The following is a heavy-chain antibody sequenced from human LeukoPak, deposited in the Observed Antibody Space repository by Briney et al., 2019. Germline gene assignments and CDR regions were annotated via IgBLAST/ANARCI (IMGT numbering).Heavy chain of an antibody. D-gene: IGHD3-3*01. CDR3: ARRSRGITIFGVAQYFDS. J-gene: IGHJ4*02. CDR2: IYYSGTT. CDR1: GDSISSYY. Sequence: SETLSPTCTVSGDSISSYYWSWIRQPPGKGLEWIGYIYYSGTTNYNPSLKSRVTISVDTSKNQFSLKLSSVTAADTAVYYCARRSRGITIFGVAQYFDSWGQGTLVTISS. V-gene: IGHV4-59*08.